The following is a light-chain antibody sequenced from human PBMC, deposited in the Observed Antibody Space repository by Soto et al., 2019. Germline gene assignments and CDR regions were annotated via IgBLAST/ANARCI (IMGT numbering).Light chain of an antibody. J-gene: IGKJ5*01. CDR2: GAS. Sequence: EIVLTQSPGTLSLSPGERATLSCRASQSVSSSYLAWYQQKHGQXPSLLIYGASTRATGIPARFSGSGSGTELTLTISSLQSEDVAVYFCHQYNNWPRTFGQGTRLEIK. V-gene: IGKV3-15*01. CDR1: QSVSSSY. CDR3: HQYNNWPRT.